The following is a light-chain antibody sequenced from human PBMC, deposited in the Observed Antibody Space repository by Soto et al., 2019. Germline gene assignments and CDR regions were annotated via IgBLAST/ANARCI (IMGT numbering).Light chain of an antibody. Sequence: QSALTQPASVSGSPGQSITISCTGTSSDVGSYNLVSWYQQHPGKAPKLMIYEGSKRPSGVSNRFSGSKSGNTASLTISGLQAEHDSDYYCCSYAGSSTAVVFGGGTKVTLL. CDR1: SSDVGSYNL. CDR2: EGS. J-gene: IGLJ2*01. CDR3: CSYAGSSTAVV. V-gene: IGLV2-23*01.